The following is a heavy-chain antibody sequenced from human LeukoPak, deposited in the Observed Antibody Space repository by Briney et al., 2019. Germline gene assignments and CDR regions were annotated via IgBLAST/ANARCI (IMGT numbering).Heavy chain of an antibody. D-gene: IGHD2-8*01. Sequence: GGSLGLSCAASRFTIGSYWMSWVRQAPGKGLEWVANIKQDGSENYYVDSVKDRFTISRDNAKSSLYLQMNSLRADDTAVYYCARRRGMGSLDYWGQGTLVTVSS. CDR1: RFTIGSYW. V-gene: IGHV3-7*03. CDR2: IKQDGSEN. CDR3: ARRRGMGSLDY. J-gene: IGHJ4*02.